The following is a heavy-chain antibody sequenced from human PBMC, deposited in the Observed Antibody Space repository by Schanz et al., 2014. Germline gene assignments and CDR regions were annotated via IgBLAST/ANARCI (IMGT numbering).Heavy chain of an antibody. D-gene: IGHD4-17*01. Sequence: EVQVVESGGGLVQPGGSLRLSCTASGFTFSSYWMHWVRQAPGKGLVWVARINSVGSNTDYADSVTGRFTISRDNAKNTLYLQMNTLRAEDTAVYYCARKMKLGVYGGKGHDSLDIWGQGTMVTVSS. CDR1: GFTFSSYW. CDR2: INSVGSNT. V-gene: IGHV3-74*01. CDR3: ARKMKLGVYGGKGHDSLDI. J-gene: IGHJ3*02.